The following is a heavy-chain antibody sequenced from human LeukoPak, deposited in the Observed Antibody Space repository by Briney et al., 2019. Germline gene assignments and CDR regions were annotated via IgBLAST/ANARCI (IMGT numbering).Heavy chain of an antibody. CDR1: GDSVTSYG. D-gene: IGHD3-3*01. Sequence: ASVKVSCKASGDSVTSYGISRVRRAPGQWLEWMGWISAYNGNTNYAQKLQGRVTMTTDTSTSTAYMELRSLRSDDTAVYYCARTLEWPNWFDPWGQGTLVTVSS. J-gene: IGHJ5*02. V-gene: IGHV1-18*01. CDR3: ARTLEWPNWFDP. CDR2: ISAYNGNT.